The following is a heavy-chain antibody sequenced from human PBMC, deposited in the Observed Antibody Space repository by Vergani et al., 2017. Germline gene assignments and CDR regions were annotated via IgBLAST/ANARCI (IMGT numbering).Heavy chain of an antibody. CDR1: GGTFSSYT. CDR2: IIPILGIA. D-gene: IGHD3-3*01. J-gene: IGHJ4*02. CDR3: AKDPRPRNYDFWSGDILGY. Sequence: QVQLVQSGAEVKKPGSSVKVSCKASGGTFSSYTISWVRQAPGQGLEWMGRIIPILGIANYAQKFQGRVTITADKSTSTAYMELSSLRSEDTAVYYCAKDPRPRNYDFWSGDILGYWGQGTLVTVSS. V-gene: IGHV1-69*08.